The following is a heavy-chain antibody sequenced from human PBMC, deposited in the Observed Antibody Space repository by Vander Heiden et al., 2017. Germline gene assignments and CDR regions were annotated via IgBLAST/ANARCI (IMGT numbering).Heavy chain of an antibody. CDR1: GLTFGSYA. Sequence: EVQSLESGGGVVQPGRSLRLCCAASGLTFGSYAMSWVRQAPGKGLEWVSAISGSGGSTYYADSVKGRFTISRDNSKNTLYLQMNSLRAEDTAVYYCAKALPAAMGGELDYWGQGTLVTVSS. D-gene: IGHD2-2*01. V-gene: IGHV3-23*01. CDR3: AKALPAAMGGELDY. CDR2: ISGSGGST. J-gene: IGHJ4*02.